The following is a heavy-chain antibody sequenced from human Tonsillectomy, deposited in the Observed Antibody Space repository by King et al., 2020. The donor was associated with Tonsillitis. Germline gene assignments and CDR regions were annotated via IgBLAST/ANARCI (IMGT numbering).Heavy chain of an antibody. CDR2: INHSGST. J-gene: IGHJ5*02. D-gene: IGHD3-3*01. Sequence: VQLQQWGAGLLKPSETLSLTCAIYGGSFSGYYWSWIRQPPGKGLEWIGEINHSGSTNYNPSLKSRFTISVDTSKNQFSLKLSSVTAADTAVYYCARVGGHYDVGSASRGWFDPWGQGTLVTVSS. CDR3: ARVGGHYDVGSASRGWFDP. CDR1: GGSFSGYY. V-gene: IGHV4-34*01.